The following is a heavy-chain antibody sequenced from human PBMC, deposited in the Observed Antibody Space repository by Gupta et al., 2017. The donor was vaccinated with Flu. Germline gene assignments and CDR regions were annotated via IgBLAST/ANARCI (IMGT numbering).Heavy chain of an antibody. CDR1: A. Sequence: AMHWVRQAPGKGLEWVSGISWNSGSIGYADSVKGRFTISRDNAKNSLYLQMNSLRAEDTALYYCAKDTFGTLGGRLDYWGQGTLVTVSS. CDR2: ISWNSGSI. D-gene: IGHD1-1*01. CDR3: AKDTFGTLGGRLDY. V-gene: IGHV3-9*01. J-gene: IGHJ4*02.